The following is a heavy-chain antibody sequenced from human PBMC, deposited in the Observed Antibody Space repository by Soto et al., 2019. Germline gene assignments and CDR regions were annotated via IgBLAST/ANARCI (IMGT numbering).Heavy chain of an antibody. Sequence: EVHLVESGGGLVQWGGSLTLSCAASGFTFGAYSVNWVRQAPGKGLEWISYISSGSKTIYYADSVKGRFIVSRDNAKNSADREMGRLRDADKVVESCVSEDILGVTSLGYWGEGSVVTVST. CDR2: ISSGSKTI. J-gene: IGHJ4*02. CDR1: GFTFGAYS. V-gene: IGHV3-48*02. D-gene: IGHD3-3*02. CDR3: VSEDILGVTSLGY.